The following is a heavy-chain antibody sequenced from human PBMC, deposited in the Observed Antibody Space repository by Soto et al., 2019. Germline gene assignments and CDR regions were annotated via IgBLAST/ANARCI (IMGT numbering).Heavy chain of an antibody. Sequence: QVQLQESGPGLVKPSETLSLTCTVSGGSISSYYWSWIRQPPGKGLEWIGYIYYSGSTNYNPSLKSRVTISVDTSKNQFSLKLSSVTAADTAVYYCARDARSGSPRAFDIWGQGTMVTVSS. V-gene: IGHV4-59*01. J-gene: IGHJ3*02. CDR3: ARDARSGSPRAFDI. CDR1: GGSISSYY. CDR2: IYYSGST. D-gene: IGHD1-26*01.